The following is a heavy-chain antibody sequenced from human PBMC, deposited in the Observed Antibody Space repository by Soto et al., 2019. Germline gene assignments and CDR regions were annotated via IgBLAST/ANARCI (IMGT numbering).Heavy chain of an antibody. J-gene: IGHJ4*02. CDR1: GGSISSGGYS. CDR3: ARAGDYGLFDY. CDR2: IYHSGST. D-gene: IGHD4-17*01. V-gene: IGHV4-30-2*01. Sequence: PSETLSLTCAVSGGSISSGGYSWSWIRQPPGKGLEWIGYIYHSGSTYYNPSLKSRVTISVDRSKNQFSLKLSSVTAADTAVYYCARAGDYGLFDYWGQGTLVT.